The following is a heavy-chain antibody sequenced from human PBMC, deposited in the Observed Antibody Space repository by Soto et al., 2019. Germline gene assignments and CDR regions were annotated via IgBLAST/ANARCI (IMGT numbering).Heavy chain of an antibody. CDR2: IIPMFGTP. D-gene: IGHD2-2*01. CDR1: GGAFSTNA. Sequence: QVQLVQSGAEVKKPGSAVKVSCKASGGAFSTNAFSWVRQAPGQGIEWMGRIIPMFGTPTYSQKFQGSVTITAAIFTRTLYVALRSLTSWDTGIYYCARDGHSVSCCQYHPRGGTLDYWGQGSLVNFTS. V-gene: IGHV1-69*06. CDR3: ARDGHSVSCCQYHPRGGTLDY. J-gene: IGHJ4*02.